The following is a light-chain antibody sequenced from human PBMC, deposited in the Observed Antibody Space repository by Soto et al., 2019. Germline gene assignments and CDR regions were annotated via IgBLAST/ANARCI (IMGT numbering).Light chain of an antibody. Sequence: EIVMTQSPATLSVSPGERATLSCRASQVITSYLAWYQQKPGQAPRLLIYGASSRATGIPDRFSGSGSGTDFTLTISRLEPEDFAMYYCQQYGSSPRTFGQGTKVDVK. V-gene: IGKV3-20*01. J-gene: IGKJ1*01. CDR3: QQYGSSPRT. CDR2: GAS. CDR1: QVITSY.